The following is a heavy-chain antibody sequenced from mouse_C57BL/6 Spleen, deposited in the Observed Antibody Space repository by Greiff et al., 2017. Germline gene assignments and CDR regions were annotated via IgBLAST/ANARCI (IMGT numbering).Heavy chain of an antibody. Sequence: VQLQQSGAELVKPGASVKISCKASGYAFSSYWMNWVKQRPGKGLEWIGQIYPGDGDTNYTGKFKGKATLTADKSSSTAYMQLSSLTSEDSSVYFGASSYYGSSYWYFDVWGTGTTVTVSS. CDR1: GYAFSSYW. CDR3: ASSYYGSSYWYFDV. CDR2: IYPGDGDT. D-gene: IGHD1-1*01. V-gene: IGHV1-80*01. J-gene: IGHJ1*03.